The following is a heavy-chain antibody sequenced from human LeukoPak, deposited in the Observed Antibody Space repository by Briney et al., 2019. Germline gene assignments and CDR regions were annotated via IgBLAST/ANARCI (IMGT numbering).Heavy chain of an antibody. J-gene: IGHJ4*02. V-gene: IGHV3-21*01. CDR2: INIDSSKI. CDR3: MRDAPGSNTGDY. CDR1: GFTCSKAW. D-gene: IGHD1-14*01. Sequence: GGSLRLSCAASGFTCSKAWMSWVRQTPGKGLEWLSFINIDSSKILYADSVKGRFTISRDDDKTSIYLHMHSLRAEDTAVYYCMRDAPGSNTGDYWGQGTRVTVSS.